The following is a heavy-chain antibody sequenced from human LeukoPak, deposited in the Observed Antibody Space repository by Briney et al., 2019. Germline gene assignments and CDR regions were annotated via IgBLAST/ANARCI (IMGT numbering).Heavy chain of an antibody. CDR3: ARAMNFGRRNYYYYYMDV. CDR2: ISYDGSNK. CDR1: GFTFSSYG. Sequence: GGSLRLSCAASGFTFSSYGMHWVRQAPGKGLEWVAVISYDGSNKYYADSVKGRFTISRDNSKNTLYLQMNSLRAEDTAVYYCARAMNFGRRNYYYYYMDVWGKGTTVTVSS. D-gene: IGHD3/OR15-3a*01. J-gene: IGHJ6*03. V-gene: IGHV3-30*03.